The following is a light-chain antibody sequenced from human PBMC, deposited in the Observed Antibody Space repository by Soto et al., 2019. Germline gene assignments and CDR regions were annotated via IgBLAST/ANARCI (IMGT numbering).Light chain of an antibody. CDR1: QGIRNA. V-gene: IGKV1-17*01. CDR2: SAS. CDR3: LQHNTYPYT. Sequence: DIQMTQSPSSLSASVGDRVSITCRASQGIRNALGWYRQKPGKAPERLMYSASIRQTGVPSRFSGSGSGTEFTLTIYSLQPEDFATYYCLQHNTYPYTFGQGTRLDIK. J-gene: IGKJ2*01.